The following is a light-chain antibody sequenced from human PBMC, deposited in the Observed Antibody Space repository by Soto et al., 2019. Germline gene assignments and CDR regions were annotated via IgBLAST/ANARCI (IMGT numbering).Light chain of an antibody. J-gene: IGKJ1*01. CDR1: QSVRSW. CDR3: QQYQSYWT. V-gene: IGKV1-5*03. Sequence: DIQMTQSPSTLSVYVGGRVTITCRASQSVRSWLAWYQQKPGKAPKLLIYKASSLESGVPSRFSGSGSGTEFTLTISSLQPDDFATYYCQQYQSYWTFGQGTKVEIK. CDR2: KAS.